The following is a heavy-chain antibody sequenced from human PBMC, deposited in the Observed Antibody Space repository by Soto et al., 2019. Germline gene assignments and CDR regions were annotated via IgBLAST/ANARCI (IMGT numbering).Heavy chain of an antibody. J-gene: IGHJ4*02. D-gene: IGHD1-26*01. CDR1: GGSFSGYY. Sequence: QVQLQQWGAGLLKPSETLSLTCAVYGGSFSGYYWSWIRQTPGKGLEWIGEINHSGSTNYNPSLKSRVTISVDTSKNQFSLKLSSVTAADTAVYYCARVYSGSYDFDYWGQGTLVTVSS. V-gene: IGHV4-34*01. CDR3: ARVYSGSYDFDY. CDR2: INHSGST.